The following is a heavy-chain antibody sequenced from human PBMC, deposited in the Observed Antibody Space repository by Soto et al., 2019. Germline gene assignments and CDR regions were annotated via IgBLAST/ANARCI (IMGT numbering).Heavy chain of an antibody. Sequence: ASVKVSCKASGYTFTSYGISWVRQAPGQGLEWMGWISAYNGNTNYAQKLQGRVTMTTDTSTSTAYMELRSLRSDDTAVYYCAGADSSGWYGDDAFDILGQGTMVTVS. CDR2: ISAYNGNT. V-gene: IGHV1-18*01. CDR3: AGADSSGWYGDDAFDI. J-gene: IGHJ3*02. D-gene: IGHD6-19*01. CDR1: GYTFTSYG.